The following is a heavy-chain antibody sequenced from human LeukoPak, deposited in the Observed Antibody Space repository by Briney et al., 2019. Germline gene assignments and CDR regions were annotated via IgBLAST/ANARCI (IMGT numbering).Heavy chain of an antibody. CDR2: ISSESATT. V-gene: IGHV3-23*01. D-gene: IGHD3-10*01. CDR1: GFNFGSYS. Sequence: PGGSLRLSCAASGFNFGSYSMTWVRQAPGKGLEWGAVISSESATTFYADSVKGRFTISRDNAKNTVFLQMSSLRAEDTALYYCARKSASGNYPLDYWGQGTLVTVSS. CDR3: ARKSASGNYPLDY. J-gene: IGHJ4*02.